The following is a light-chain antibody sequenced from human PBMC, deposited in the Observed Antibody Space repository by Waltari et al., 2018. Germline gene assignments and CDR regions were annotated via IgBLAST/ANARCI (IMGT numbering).Light chain of an antibody. CDR3: QQYGSSQGYT. CDR2: GAS. V-gene: IGKV3-20*01. Sequence: EIVLTQSPGTLSLSPGERATVSCRASQSVSSKYLAWYQQKVGQAPRLVIYGASSRATGIPDRVSGSGSGTDFTLTINRLEPEDFAVYYCQQYGSSQGYTFGQGTKLEI. J-gene: IGKJ2*01. CDR1: QSVSSKY.